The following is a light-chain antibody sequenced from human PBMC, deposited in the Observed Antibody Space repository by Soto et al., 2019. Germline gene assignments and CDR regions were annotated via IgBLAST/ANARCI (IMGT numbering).Light chain of an antibody. CDR3: QQYSRYWT. Sequence: DIQMTQSPSTLSASVGDRVTITCRASQSVSGYLAWYQQKPGKGPKLLIYDASSLESGVPSRFRSSAARTDFTLTISSLQPDDFATYYCQQYSRYWTFGQGTKVDMK. CDR2: DAS. V-gene: IGKV1-5*01. J-gene: IGKJ1*01. CDR1: QSVSGY.